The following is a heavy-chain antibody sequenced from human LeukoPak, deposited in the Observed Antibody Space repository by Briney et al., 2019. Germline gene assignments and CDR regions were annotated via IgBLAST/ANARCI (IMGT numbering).Heavy chain of an antibody. D-gene: IGHD3-22*01. V-gene: IGHV3-23*01. CDR2: ISGSGGST. CDR3: AKGFIVVVITNYFDY. CDR1: GFTFSSYA. Sequence: GGSLRLSCAASGFTFSSYAMSWVRQAPGKGLKWVSAISGSGGSTYYADSVKGRFTISRDNSKNTLYLQMNSLRAEDTAVYYCAKGFIVVVITNYFDYWGQGTLVTVSS. J-gene: IGHJ4*02.